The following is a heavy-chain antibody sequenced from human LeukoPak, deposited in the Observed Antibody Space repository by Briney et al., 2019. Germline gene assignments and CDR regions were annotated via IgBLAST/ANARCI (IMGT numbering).Heavy chain of an antibody. CDR2: IKQEGSEK. Sequence: GGSLRLSCAASGFTFSSYWMSWVRQAPGKGLEWVANIKQEGSEKYYVDSVKGRFTISRDNAKNSLYLQMNSLRAEDTAVYYCARAPYGSGSYYSDYWGQGTLVTVSS. CDR3: ARAPYGSGSYYSDY. J-gene: IGHJ4*02. D-gene: IGHD3-10*01. CDR1: GFTFSSYW. V-gene: IGHV3-7*01.